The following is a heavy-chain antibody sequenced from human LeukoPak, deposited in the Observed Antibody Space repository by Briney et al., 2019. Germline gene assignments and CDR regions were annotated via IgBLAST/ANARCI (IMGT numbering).Heavy chain of an antibody. Sequence: GESLRLSCVGSGFTFSSSAMSWVRQGPGKGLEWVAAIPGSGRTTDYAESVKGRFALSRDNSKSTLYLQMNNLTAEDTAFYFCAKEGGINSPNWFDAWGQGNLVTVYS. J-gene: IGHJ5*02. CDR3: AKEGGINSPNWFDA. CDR2: IPGSGRTT. V-gene: IGHV3-23*01. D-gene: IGHD3-16*02. CDR1: GFTFSSSA.